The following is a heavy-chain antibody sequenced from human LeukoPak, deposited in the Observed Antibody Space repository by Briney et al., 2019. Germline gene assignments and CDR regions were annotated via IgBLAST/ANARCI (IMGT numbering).Heavy chain of an antibody. V-gene: IGHV3-30-3*01. D-gene: IGHD2-8*01. J-gene: IGHJ3*02. Sequence: GGSLRLSCAASGFTFSSYAMHWVRQAPGKGLEWVAVISYDGSNKYYADSVKGRFTISRDNSKNTLYLQMNSLRAEDTAVYYCASSRSVGVYDAFDIWGQGTMVTVSS. CDR2: ISYDGSNK. CDR1: GFTFSSYA. CDR3: ASSRSVGVYDAFDI.